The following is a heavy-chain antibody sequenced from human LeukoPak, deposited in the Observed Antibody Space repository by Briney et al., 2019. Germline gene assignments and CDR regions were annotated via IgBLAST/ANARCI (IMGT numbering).Heavy chain of an antibody. CDR1: GFTFDDYG. CDR3: AKGSSGWSTDAFDI. CDR2: INWNGGST. Sequence: GGSLRLSCAASGFTFDDYGMSWVRHAPGKGLEWVSGINWNGGSTGYADSVKGRFTISRDNAKNSLYLQMNSLRAEDTAFYYCAKGSSGWSTDAFDIWGQGTMVTVSS. V-gene: IGHV3-20*04. J-gene: IGHJ3*02. D-gene: IGHD6-19*01.